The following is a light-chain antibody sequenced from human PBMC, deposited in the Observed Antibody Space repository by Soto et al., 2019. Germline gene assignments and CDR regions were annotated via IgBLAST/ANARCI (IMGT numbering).Light chain of an antibody. CDR1: SSNIGSNT. Sequence: QSVLTQPPSASGTPGQGVTISCSGSSSNIGSNTVNWYQQLPGTAPKLLIYTNNQRPSGVPDRFSGSTSGTSASLAISGLQSEDEADYYCAAWDDSLSGYVFGTGTKVTVL. CDR3: AAWDDSLSGYV. CDR2: TNN. V-gene: IGLV1-44*01. J-gene: IGLJ1*01.